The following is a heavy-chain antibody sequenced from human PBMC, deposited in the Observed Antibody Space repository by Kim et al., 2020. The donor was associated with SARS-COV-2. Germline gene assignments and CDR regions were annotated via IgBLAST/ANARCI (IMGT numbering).Heavy chain of an antibody. D-gene: IGHD2-15*01. J-gene: IGHJ5*02. CDR2: IRGSGGTT. V-gene: IGHV3-23*01. CDR1: GFTFSSYG. Sequence: GGSLRLSCAASGFTFSSYGMSWVRQAPGKGLEWVSGIRGSGGTTYYADSVQGRFTISRDNSKNMVYLQMNSLRAEDTAIYYCGVVILGSWGQGTLVTVSS. CDR3: GVVILGS.